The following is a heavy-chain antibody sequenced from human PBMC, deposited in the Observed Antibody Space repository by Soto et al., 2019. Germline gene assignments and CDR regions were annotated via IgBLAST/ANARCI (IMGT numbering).Heavy chain of an antibody. Sequence: EVPLVESGGGLVQPGGSLRLSCAASGFTFSSYAMHWVRQAPGKGLEYVSAISSNGGSTYYANSVKGRFTISRDNSKNTLYLQMGSLRAEDMAVYYCATSLFIDYYYGMDVWGQGTTVTVSS. D-gene: IGHD1-26*01. J-gene: IGHJ6*02. V-gene: IGHV3-64*01. CDR2: ISSNGGST. CDR1: GFTFSSYA. CDR3: ATSLFIDYYYGMDV.